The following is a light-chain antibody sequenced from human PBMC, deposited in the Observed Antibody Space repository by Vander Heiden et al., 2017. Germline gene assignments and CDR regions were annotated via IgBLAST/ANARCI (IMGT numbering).Light chain of an antibody. CDR3: LQDYNYPWT. V-gene: IGKV1-6*01. CDR2: AAS. Sequence: LQLTESPSSLSASVGDRVTITCRASQGISNDLGWYQQKPGKAPRLLIYAASSLQSGVPSRFSGSGSGTDFTLTISSLQPEDFATYYCLQDYNYPWTFGQGNKVEIK. CDR1: QGISND. J-gene: IGKJ1*01.